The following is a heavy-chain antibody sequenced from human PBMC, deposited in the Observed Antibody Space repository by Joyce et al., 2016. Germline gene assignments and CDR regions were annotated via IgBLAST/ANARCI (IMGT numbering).Heavy chain of an antibody. Sequence: VQLQESGPGLVKPSETLSLTCDVSGDYIRRVYFYGWVRQAPGKGLEWSAKIYHNGKTYYNASLKSRVTISVDTSKNQLSLKLSSVTAADTAVYYCARDPQNFGFWGQGTLVIVSS. D-gene: IGHD2/OR15-2a*01. V-gene: IGHV4-38-2*02. CDR1: GDYIRRVYF. CDR3: ARDPQNFGF. J-gene: IGHJ4*02. CDR2: IYHNGKT.